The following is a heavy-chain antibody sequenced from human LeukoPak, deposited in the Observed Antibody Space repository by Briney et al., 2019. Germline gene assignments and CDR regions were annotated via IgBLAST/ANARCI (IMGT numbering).Heavy chain of an antibody. CDR2: IVPFVDMT. J-gene: IGHJ5*02. Sequence: ASVKVSCKSSGGSLRNYTIHWVRQAPGQGLEWMGRIVPFVDMTNYAHNFQDRVTITADKSTNTAYIELSSLRSEDTAVYYCAATSSIINWFDPWGQGTLVTVSS. V-gene: IGHV1-69*02. CDR1: GGSLRNYT. CDR3: AATSSIINWFDP. D-gene: IGHD6-6*01.